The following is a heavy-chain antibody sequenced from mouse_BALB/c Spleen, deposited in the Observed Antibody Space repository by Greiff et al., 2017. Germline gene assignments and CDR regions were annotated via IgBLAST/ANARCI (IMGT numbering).Heavy chain of an antibody. J-gene: IGHJ4*01. Sequence: EVQLQESGPELVKPGASVKMSCKASGYTFTSYVMHWVKQKPGQGLEWIGYINPYNDGTKYNEKFKGKATLTSDKSSSTAYMELSSLTSEDSAVYYCARGTTVVATDYYAMDYWGQGTSVTVSS. CDR2: INPYNDGT. D-gene: IGHD1-1*01. CDR3: ARGTTVVATDYYAMDY. CDR1: GYTFTSYV. V-gene: IGHV1-14*01.